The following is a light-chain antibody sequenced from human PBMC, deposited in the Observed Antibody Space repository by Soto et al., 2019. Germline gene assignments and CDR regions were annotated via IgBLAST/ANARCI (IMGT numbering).Light chain of an antibody. J-gene: IGKJ1*01. CDR2: WAS. CDR1: QSVLYTSNNKNY. CDR3: QQYYASPPT. Sequence: DIMMTQSPDSLAVSLGERATINCKSSQSVLYTSNNKNYLAWYQQKPRQSPKLLISWASTRESGVPDRFSGSGSGSDFTLSISGLQAEDVAAYYCQQYYASPPTFGQGTKVDIK. V-gene: IGKV4-1*01.